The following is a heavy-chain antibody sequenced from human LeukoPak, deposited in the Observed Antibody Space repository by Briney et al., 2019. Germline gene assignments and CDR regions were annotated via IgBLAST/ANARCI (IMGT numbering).Heavy chain of an antibody. CDR1: GGTFSSYA. V-gene: IGHV1-69*13. CDR3: ARYGWNRGAGAFDI. J-gene: IGHJ3*02. Sequence: ASVNVSCKASGGTFSSYAICLVRQAPGQGLEWMGGIIPIFGTATYAQKLQGRVTITADESTSTTYMELSSLRSEDTAVYYRARYGWNRGAGAFDIWGQGTMVTVSS. D-gene: IGHD2-8*02. CDR2: IIPIFGTA.